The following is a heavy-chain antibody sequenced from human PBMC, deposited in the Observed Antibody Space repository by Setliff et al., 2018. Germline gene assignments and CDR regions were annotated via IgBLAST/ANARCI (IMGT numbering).Heavy chain of an antibody. V-gene: IGHV1-8*02. CDR1: GYTFTSYD. CDR3: ARRVGSVGIQLPDY. CDR2: MNPNSGNT. D-gene: IGHD5-18*01. J-gene: IGHJ4*02. Sequence: ASVKVSCKSSGYTFTSYDINWVRQATGQGLEWMGWMNPNSGNTGYAQKFQGRVTMTRNTSISTAYMELSSLRSEDTAVYYCARRVGSVGIQLPDYWGQGTLVTVSS.